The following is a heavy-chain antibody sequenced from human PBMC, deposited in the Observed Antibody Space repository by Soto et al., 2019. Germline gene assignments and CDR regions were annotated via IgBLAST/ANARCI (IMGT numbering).Heavy chain of an antibody. CDR2: ISAYNGNK. D-gene: IGHD1-26*01. CDR1: CYTFTIYF. J-gene: IGHJ6*01. CDR3: ASEFLGSFGPGMEV. V-gene: IGHV1-18*04. Sequence: ASVKVSFKASCYTFTIYFISLFLQSPGQGLEWMGWISAYNGNKNYAQKLKGRVTMTKDTSTSTAYMELRSLRSDDTAVYYCASEFLGSFGPGMEVWGQGTTVNVSS.